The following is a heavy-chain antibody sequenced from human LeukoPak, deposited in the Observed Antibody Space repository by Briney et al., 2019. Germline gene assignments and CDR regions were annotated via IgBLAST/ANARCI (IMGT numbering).Heavy chain of an antibody. Sequence: GGSLRLSCAASGFTFSSYAMSWVRRAPGKGLEWVSAISGSGVSTYYADSVKGRFTISRDDSQNTLALQMNSLRAEDTAVYYCAKKSGNLHYFDYWGQGTLVTVSS. CDR1: GFTFSSYA. J-gene: IGHJ4*02. V-gene: IGHV3-23*01. CDR3: AKKSGNLHYFDY. D-gene: IGHD1-14*01. CDR2: ISGSGVST.